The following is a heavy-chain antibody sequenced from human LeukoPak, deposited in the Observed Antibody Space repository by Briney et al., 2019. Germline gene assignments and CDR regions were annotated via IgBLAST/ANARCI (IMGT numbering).Heavy chain of an antibody. Sequence: SETLSLTCTVSGGSLSNYYWSWVRQPPGKGLEWIGYIYYSGSINYNPSLKSRVTISVDMSKNQFSLQLSSVTAADTAVYYCARQSRDGDYIAKLFDYWGQGTLVTVSS. CDR1: GGSLSNYY. D-gene: IGHD4-17*01. CDR3: ARQSRDGDYIAKLFDY. V-gene: IGHV4-59*08. J-gene: IGHJ4*02. CDR2: IYYSGSI.